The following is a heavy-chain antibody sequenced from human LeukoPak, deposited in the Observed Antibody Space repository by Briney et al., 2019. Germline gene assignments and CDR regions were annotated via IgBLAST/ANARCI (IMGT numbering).Heavy chain of an antibody. D-gene: IGHD4-17*01. CDR1: ESTMRDHA. J-gene: IGHJ3*02. CDR3: ARDPNGDYIGAFDM. V-gene: IGHV3-23*01. CDR2: IRGGGGSV. Sequence: GGSLRLSCAASESTMRDHAISWVRQAPGKGPEWVSAIRGGGGSVFYADSVKGRFTISRDSSKYTLFLQMNSLRAEDTAVYYCARDPNGDYIGAFDMWGPGTMVTVSS.